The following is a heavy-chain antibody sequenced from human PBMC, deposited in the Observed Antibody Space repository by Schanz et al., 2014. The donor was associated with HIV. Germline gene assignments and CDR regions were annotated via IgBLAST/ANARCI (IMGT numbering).Heavy chain of an antibody. CDR2: ISYDGSNK. J-gene: IGHJ4*02. CDR3: ARDKSLAGTTGYFDY. V-gene: IGHV3-33*08. CDR1: GFTFSSNG. Sequence: QVQLVESGGGVVQPGRSLRLSCSASGFTFSSNGMHWVRQAPGKGLEWVAIISYDGSNKDYADSVKGRFTISRDKSKSTLFLQMNSLRAEDTAVYYCARDKSLAGTTGYFDYWGQGTLVTVSS. D-gene: IGHD1-7*01.